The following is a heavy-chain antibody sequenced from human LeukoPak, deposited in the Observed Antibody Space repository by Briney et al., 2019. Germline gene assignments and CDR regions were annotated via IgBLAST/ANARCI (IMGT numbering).Heavy chain of an antibody. J-gene: IGHJ4*02. V-gene: IGHV4-59*08. D-gene: IGHD6-19*01. CDR3: ATLVGSGWTYYFDY. Sequence: PSETLSLTCTVSGGSISNYYWSWIRQPPGKGLGWIGYIYYSGSTNYNPSLKSRVTISVDTSKNQFSLKLSSVTAADTAVYYCATLVGSGWTYYFDYWGQGTLVTVSS. CDR1: GGSISNYY. CDR2: IYYSGST.